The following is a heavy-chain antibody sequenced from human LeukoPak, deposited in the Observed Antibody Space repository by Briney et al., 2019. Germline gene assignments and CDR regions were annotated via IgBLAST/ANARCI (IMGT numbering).Heavy chain of an antibody. CDR1: GGTFSSYA. D-gene: IGHD3-3*01. Sequence: GASVKVSCKASGGTFSSYAISWVRQAPGQGLEWMGGIIPIFGTANYAQKFQGRVTITADESTSTAYMELSSLRSEDTAVYYCARDGHSYYDFWSGYYEDAFDIWGQGTMVTVSS. CDR2: IIPIFGTA. CDR3: ARDGHSYYDFWSGYYEDAFDI. J-gene: IGHJ3*02. V-gene: IGHV1-69*13.